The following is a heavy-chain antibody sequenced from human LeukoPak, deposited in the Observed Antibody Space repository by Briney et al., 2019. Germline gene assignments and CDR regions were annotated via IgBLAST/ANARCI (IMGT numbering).Heavy chain of an antibody. CDR3: ARDHRISSAYCGGDCYFGIDY. V-gene: IGHV1-18*01. J-gene: IGHJ4*02. CDR2: ISAYNGNT. D-gene: IGHD2-21*02. Sequence: GASVKVSCKASGDTFTSYGISWVRQAPGRGLEWMGWISAYNGNTNYAQKLQGRVTMTTDTSTSTAYMELRSLRSDDTAVYYCARDHRISSAYCGGDCYFGIDYWGQGTLVTVSS. CDR1: GDTFTSYG.